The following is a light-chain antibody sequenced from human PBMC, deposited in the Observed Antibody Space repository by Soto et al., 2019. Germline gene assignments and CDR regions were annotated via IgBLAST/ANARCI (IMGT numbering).Light chain of an antibody. Sequence: DFVMTQSLDSLAVSLGERATITCKSSQSVLSTSNNKNYLAWFQQKPGQPPKWVIYWASVRATGVPDRSSGRGAGTEFPLAISGLQAEDVAVYYCQQDHSGPITFGQGTRLEI. J-gene: IGKJ5*01. CDR1: QSVLSTSNNKNY. CDR2: WAS. CDR3: QQDHSGPIT. V-gene: IGKV4-1*01.